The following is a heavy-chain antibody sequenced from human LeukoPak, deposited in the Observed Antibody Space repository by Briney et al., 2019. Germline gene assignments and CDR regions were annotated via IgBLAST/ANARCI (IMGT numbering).Heavy chain of an antibody. V-gene: IGHV4-39*01. D-gene: IGHD6-19*01. J-gene: IGHJ4*02. CDR1: GVSTTNGIYY. CDR3: ARHAEYNSGWHFYLDH. CDR2: VHNVGST. Sequence: PSETLSLTCTVSGVSTTNGIYYWAWIRQPPGKGLEWIGSVHNVGSTYYNLSLRSRVTMSIDTSTNQFSLRLNSVTAADTAVYYCARHAEYNSGWHFYLDHWGQGILVTVSS.